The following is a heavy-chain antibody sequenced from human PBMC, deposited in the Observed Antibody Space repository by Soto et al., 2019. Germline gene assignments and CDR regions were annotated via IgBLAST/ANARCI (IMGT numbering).Heavy chain of an antibody. V-gene: IGHV4-4*07. CDR3: AGAYLRGCNYDSHYRLDL. CDR1: GGAISSYY. CDR2: IYASGST. D-gene: IGHD4-4*01. J-gene: IGHJ6*02. Sequence: LTCAVSGGAISSYYWSWIRQPAGKGLEWIGRIYASGSTNYNPSLKSRVTMSVDTSKNQFSLKLNSVTAADTAVYYCAGAYLRGCNYDSHYRLDLWGQGTTASV.